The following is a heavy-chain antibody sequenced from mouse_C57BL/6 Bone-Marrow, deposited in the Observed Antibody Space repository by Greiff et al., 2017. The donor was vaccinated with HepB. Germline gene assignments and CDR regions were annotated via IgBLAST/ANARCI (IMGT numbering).Heavy chain of an antibody. CDR1: GYTFTSYW. J-gene: IGHJ2*01. V-gene: IGHV1-50*01. CDR3: ASLITTVVEKGDY. D-gene: IGHD1-1*01. CDR2: IDPSDSYT. Sequence: QVQLQQPGAELVKPGASVKLSCKASGYTFTSYWMQWVKQRPGQGLEWIGEIDPSDSYTNYNQKFKGKATLTVDTSSSTAYMQLSSLTSEDSAVYDCASLITTVVEKGDYWGQGTTLTVSS.